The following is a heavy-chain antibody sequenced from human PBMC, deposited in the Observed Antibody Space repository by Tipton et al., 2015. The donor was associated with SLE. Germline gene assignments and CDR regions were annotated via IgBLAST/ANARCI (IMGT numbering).Heavy chain of an antibody. J-gene: IGHJ4*02. Sequence: SLRLSCAASGFHFSTYAKHWARQAPGKVLEWASSIRSNGGGAFFADPGKGRFTISRDNSKNTLYLQTNSLRAEDTARYNCAKHQGRPMTAWHFEYWGQGNLVTGSS. V-gene: IGHV3-23*01. CDR2: IRSNGGGA. D-gene: IGHD2-21*02. CDR3: AKHQGRPMTAWHFEY. CDR1: GFHFSTYA.